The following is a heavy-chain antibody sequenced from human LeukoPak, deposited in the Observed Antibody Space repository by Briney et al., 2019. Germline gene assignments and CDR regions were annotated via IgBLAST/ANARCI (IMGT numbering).Heavy chain of an antibody. CDR3: ARTAKYYYGSETYYFFDY. CDR2: ISYTGST. J-gene: IGHJ4*02. CDR1: GGSISRYY. D-gene: IGHD3-10*01. V-gene: IGHV4-59*01. Sequence: SQTLSLTCSVSGGSISRYYWSWIRQPPGKGLEWIGYISYTGSTTYNSSLKSRVTISLDTSQNQFSLKLTSVTPADTAVYYCARTAKYYYGSETYYFFDYWGQGTLVTVSS.